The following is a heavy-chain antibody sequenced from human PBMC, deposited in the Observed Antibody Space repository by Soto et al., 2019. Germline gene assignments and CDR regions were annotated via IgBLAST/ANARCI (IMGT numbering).Heavy chain of an antibody. V-gene: IGHV3-21*01. D-gene: IGHD6-13*01. J-gene: IGHJ5*02. Sequence: AXRSLRRTCAASGFTFRSLPMNWVRQAPGKGLEWVSTISSNSAYIYYTDALRGRFTISRDNAKNSLHLQMNSLRAEDTAVYYCTRDASRDSSARGWFDPWGPGTLVTVSS. CDR2: ISSNSAYI. CDR1: GFTFRSLP. CDR3: TRDASRDSSARGWFDP.